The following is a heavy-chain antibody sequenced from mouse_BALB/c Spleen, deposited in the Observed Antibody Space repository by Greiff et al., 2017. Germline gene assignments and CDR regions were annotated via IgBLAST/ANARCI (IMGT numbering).Heavy chain of an antibody. J-gene: IGHJ2*01. D-gene: IGHD1-1*01. CDR1: GFTFSSFG. CDR3: ARPFYYGSSFDY. CDR2: ISSGSSTI. Sequence: EVNVVESGGGLVQPGGSRKLSCAASGFTFSSFGMHWVRQAPEKGLEWVAYISSGSSTIYYADTVKGRFTISRDNPKNTLFLQMTSLRSEDTAMYYCARPFYYGSSFDYWGQGTTLTVSS. V-gene: IGHV5-17*02.